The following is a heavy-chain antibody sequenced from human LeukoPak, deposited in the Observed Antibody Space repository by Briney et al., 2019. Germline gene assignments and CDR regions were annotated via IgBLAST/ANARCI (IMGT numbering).Heavy chain of an antibody. V-gene: IGHV4-38-2*02. CDR1: GYSISSGYY. CDR2: IYHSGST. Sequence: SETLSLTCTVSGYSISSGYYWGWIRQPPGKGLEWIGSIYHSGSTYYNPSLKSRVTISVDTSKNQFSLKLSSVTAADTAVYYCARDYGDSKPPYYYMDVWGKGTTVTVSS. J-gene: IGHJ6*03. D-gene: IGHD4-17*01. CDR3: ARDYGDSKPPYYYMDV.